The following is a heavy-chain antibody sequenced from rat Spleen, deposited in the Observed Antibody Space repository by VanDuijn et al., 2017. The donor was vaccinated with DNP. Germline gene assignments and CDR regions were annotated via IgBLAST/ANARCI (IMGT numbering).Heavy chain of an antibody. CDR2: ISYDGSST. D-gene: IGHD1-10*01. V-gene: IGHV5-29*01. CDR3: ARPSIYNNYFDY. CDR1: GFSISTYW. J-gene: IGHJ2*01. Sequence: EVQLVETGGGLVQPGRSLKLSCVVSGFSISTYWMYWIRQAPKKGLEWVATISYDGSSTYYRDSVKGRFTISRDNAKSSLYLQMDSLRSEDTATYYCARPSIYNNYFDYWGQGVMVTVSS.